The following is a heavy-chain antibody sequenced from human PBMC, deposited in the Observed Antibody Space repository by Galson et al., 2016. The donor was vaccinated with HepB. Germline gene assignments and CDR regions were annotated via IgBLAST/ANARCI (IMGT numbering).Heavy chain of an antibody. Sequence: SVKVSCKASGYTFTGYGINWVRQAPGQGLEWMGWISVYNGNTNYAQNLQGRVTMTTDTSTSTVYMELRSLRSDDTAVYYCARGGGSELIDYWGQGTLVTVSS. D-gene: IGHD2-15*01. CDR3: ARGGGSELIDY. V-gene: IGHV1-18*01. CDR1: GYTFTGYG. CDR2: ISVYNGNT. J-gene: IGHJ4*02.